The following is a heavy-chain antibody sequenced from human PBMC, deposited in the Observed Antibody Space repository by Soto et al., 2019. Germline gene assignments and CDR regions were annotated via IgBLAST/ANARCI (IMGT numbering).Heavy chain of an antibody. Sequence: PSETLSLTCTVSGGALSSGYHYWSWVRQHPGKGLEWIAYIYYSGSYYYNPSLKSRLITSLDTSRNQISLKLTSVTAADTAVYYCARGVGSSWFFSYFDSWGQG. CDR3: ARGVGSSWFFSYFDS. D-gene: IGHD6-13*01. J-gene: IGHJ4*02. CDR2: IYYSGSY. CDR1: GGALSSGYHY. V-gene: IGHV4-31*03.